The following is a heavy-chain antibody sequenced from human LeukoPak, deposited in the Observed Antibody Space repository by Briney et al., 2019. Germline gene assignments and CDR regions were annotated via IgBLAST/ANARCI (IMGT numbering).Heavy chain of an antibody. CDR1: GGSFSGYY. CDR2: INHSGST. V-gene: IGHV4-34*01. D-gene: IGHD6-13*01. J-gene: IGHJ3*02. CDR3: ARVSWYYAFDI. Sequence: SETLSLTYAVHGGSFSGYYWSWIRQPPGKGLEWIGEINHSGSTNYNPSLKSRVTISVDTSKNQFSLKLSSVTAADTAVYYCARVSWYYAFDIWGQGTMVTVSS.